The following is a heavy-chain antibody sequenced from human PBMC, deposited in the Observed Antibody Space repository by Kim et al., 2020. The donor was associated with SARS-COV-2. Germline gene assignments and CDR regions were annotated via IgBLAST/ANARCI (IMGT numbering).Heavy chain of an antibody. CDR2: INSDGSST. D-gene: IGHD3-22*01. CDR3: ACADSRGYYYSRDYYYG. Sequence: GGSLRLSCAASGFTFSSYWMHWVRQAPGKGLVWVCRINSDGSSTSKADSVQGRCTISSSKDKSTITLQMQSMRAKDTDTYFCACADSRGYYYSRDYYYG. CDR1: GFTFSSYW. V-gene: IGHV3-74*01. J-gene: IGHJ6*01.